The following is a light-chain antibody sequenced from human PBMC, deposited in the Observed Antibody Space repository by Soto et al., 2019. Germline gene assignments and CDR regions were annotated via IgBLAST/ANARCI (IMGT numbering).Light chain of an antibody. CDR1: QTIYNS. CDR2: AAS. V-gene: IGKV1-39*01. J-gene: IGKJ5*01. Sequence: DFQMTQSPSSLSASVGDRVTITCRARQTIYNSLTWYQQKPGKAPKLLISAASRLKSRVPARFSGSGSGTDFTLTISVLQPEDSATYYCQQSYSGPVTFGQGTRLDI. CDR3: QQSYSGPVT.